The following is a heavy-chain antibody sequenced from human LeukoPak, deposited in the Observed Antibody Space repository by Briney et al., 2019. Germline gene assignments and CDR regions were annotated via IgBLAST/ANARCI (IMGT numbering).Heavy chain of an antibody. Sequence: SETLSLTCAVYGGSFSGYYWSWIRQPPGKGLEWIGEINHSGSTNYNPSLKSRVTISVDTSKNQFSLKLSSVTAADTAVYYCARPRRTSQIYGDYGWFDPWGQGTLVTVSS. CDR2: INHSGST. D-gene: IGHD4-17*01. CDR1: GGSFSGYY. CDR3: ARPRRTSQIYGDYGWFDP. V-gene: IGHV4-34*01. J-gene: IGHJ5*02.